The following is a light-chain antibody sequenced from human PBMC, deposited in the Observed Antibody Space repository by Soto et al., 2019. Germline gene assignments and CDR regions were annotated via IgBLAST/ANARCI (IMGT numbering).Light chain of an antibody. Sequence: AVGNQGPSLTVSPGGAVTFPLGSSTGAFTSTHYPYWFQQKPGQAPRTLIYDTSNKYPWTPARFSGSLLGAKAALTLSGAQPEDEAEYYCLLSYSGARPHVFGSGTRSPS. CDR2: DTS. J-gene: IGLJ1*01. CDR1: TGAFTSTHY. CDR3: LLSYSGARPHV. V-gene: IGLV7-46*01.